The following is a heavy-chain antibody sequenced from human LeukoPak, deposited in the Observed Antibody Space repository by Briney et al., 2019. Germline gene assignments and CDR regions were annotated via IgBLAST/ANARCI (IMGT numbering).Heavy chain of an antibody. J-gene: IGHJ4*02. D-gene: IGHD5-24*01. CDR1: GFTFSSYG. V-gene: IGHV3-30*02. Sequence: GGSLRLSCAASGFTFSSYGMHWVRQAPGKGLEWVAFIRYDGSNKYYADSVKGRFTISGDNSKNTLYLQMNSLRAEDTAVYYCAKGGEVEMATIMRYWGQGTLVTVSS. CDR2: IRYDGSNK. CDR3: AKGGEVEMATIMRY.